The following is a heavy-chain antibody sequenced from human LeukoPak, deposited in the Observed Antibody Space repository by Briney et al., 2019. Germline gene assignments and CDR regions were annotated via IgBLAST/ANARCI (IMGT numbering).Heavy chain of an antibody. D-gene: IGHD2-15*01. CDR1: GYTFTGYY. Sequence: GASVKVSCKASGYTFTGYYMHWVRQAPGQGLERMGWINPNSGGTNYAQKFQGRVTMTRDTSISTAYMELSRLRSDDTAVYYCARDHDSTPRPWFDPWGQGTLVTVSS. V-gene: IGHV1-2*02. CDR3: ARDHDSTPRPWFDP. J-gene: IGHJ5*02. CDR2: INPNSGGT.